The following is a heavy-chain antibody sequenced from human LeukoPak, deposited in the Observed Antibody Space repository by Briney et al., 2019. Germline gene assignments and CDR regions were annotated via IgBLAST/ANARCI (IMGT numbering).Heavy chain of an antibody. V-gene: IGHV4-59*01. CDR2: IYYSGST. Sequence: PSETLSLTCTVSGGSISSYYWSWIRQPPGKELEWIGFIYYSGSTNYNPSLKSRVTISVDTSKNQFSLKLSSVTAADTAVYYCAGGWNYVEGFDPWGTTILVTAST. J-gene: IGHJ5*02. CDR3: AGGWNYVEGFDP. D-gene: IGHD1-7*01. CDR1: GGSISSYY.